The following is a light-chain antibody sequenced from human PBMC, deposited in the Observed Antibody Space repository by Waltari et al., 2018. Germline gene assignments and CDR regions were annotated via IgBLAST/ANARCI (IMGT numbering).Light chain of an antibody. CDR2: GAS. Sequence: EIVMTQSPATLSVSPGERATLSCRASQSVSSNLAWYQQRPGQAPRPLIPGASTRATGIPARFSGSGSGTEFTLTISILQSEDFAVYYCQQYNDWPRTFGQGTKVEIK. V-gene: IGKV3-15*01. CDR3: QQYNDWPRT. J-gene: IGKJ1*01. CDR1: QSVSSN.